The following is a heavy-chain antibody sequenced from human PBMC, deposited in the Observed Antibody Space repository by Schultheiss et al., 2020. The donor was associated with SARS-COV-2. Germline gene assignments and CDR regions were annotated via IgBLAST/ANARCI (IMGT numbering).Heavy chain of an antibody. CDR1: GGSFSGYY. D-gene: IGHD2-15*01. Sequence: SETLSLTCAVYGGSFSGYYWSWIRQPPGKGLEWIGYIYHSGSTNYNPSLKSRVTISVDTSKNQFSLKLSSVTAADTAVYYCARGRADCSGGSCRFDYWGQGTLVTVSS. CDR2: IYHSGST. CDR3: ARGRADCSGGSCRFDY. J-gene: IGHJ4*02. V-gene: IGHV4-34*01.